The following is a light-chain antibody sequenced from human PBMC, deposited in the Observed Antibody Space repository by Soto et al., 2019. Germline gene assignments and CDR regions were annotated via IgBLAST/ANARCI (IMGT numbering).Light chain of an antibody. CDR1: QTISSW. V-gene: IGKV1-39*01. CDR2: AAT. CDR3: QQSYSTLYT. Sequence: DIQMTQSPSTLSGSVGDRVTITCRASQTISSWLAWYQQKPGKAPKLLIYAATTLQSGVPSTFSGSASGTDFSLTISSLQPGDVATYYCQQSYSTLYTFGQGTKLEIK. J-gene: IGKJ2*01.